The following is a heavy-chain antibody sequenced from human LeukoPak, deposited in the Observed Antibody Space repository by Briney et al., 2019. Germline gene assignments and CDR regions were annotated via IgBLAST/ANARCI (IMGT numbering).Heavy chain of an antibody. CDR2: ISGSGDST. CDR3: ARCTTGRTFGSLREIKRSREIDY. CDR1: GFTFSSYG. V-gene: IGHV3-23*01. J-gene: IGHJ4*02. D-gene: IGHD1-1*01. Sequence: GGTLRLSCAASGFTFSSYGMSWVRQAPGKGLEWVSAISGSGDSTYYADSVKGRFTIPRDNSKNTLYLQMNSLRAEDTAVYYCARCTTGRTFGSLREIKRSREIDYWGQGTLVTVSS.